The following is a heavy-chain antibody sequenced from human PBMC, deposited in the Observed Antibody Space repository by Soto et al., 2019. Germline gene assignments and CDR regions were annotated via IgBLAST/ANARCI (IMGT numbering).Heavy chain of an antibody. J-gene: IGHJ6*02. V-gene: IGHV5-51*01. Sequence: PGESLKISCKGSGYSFTSYWIGWVRQMPGKGLEWMGIIYPGDSDTRYSPSFQGQVTISADKSTSTAYLQWSSLKASDTAMYYCARPIAAAGSAYYYGMDVWGQGTTVTVSS. D-gene: IGHD6-13*01. CDR2: IYPGDSDT. CDR1: GYSFTSYW. CDR3: ARPIAAAGSAYYYGMDV.